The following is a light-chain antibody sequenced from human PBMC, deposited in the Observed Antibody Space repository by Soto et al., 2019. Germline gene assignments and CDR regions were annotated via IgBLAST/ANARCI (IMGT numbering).Light chain of an antibody. CDR2: GAS. Sequence: EIALTQSPDTLSLSPGERATLSCRASQSVSSYLAWYQQKPGQAPRLLIYGASSRATGIPDRFSGSGSGTDFTLTISRLEPEDFAVYYCQQHGTSPITFGQGTRLEI. V-gene: IGKV3-20*01. J-gene: IGKJ5*01. CDR3: QQHGTSPIT. CDR1: QSVSSY.